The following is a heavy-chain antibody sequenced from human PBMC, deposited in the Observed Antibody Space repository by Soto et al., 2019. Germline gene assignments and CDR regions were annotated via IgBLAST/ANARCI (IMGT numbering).Heavy chain of an antibody. CDR3: VRVGASGYFDY. J-gene: IGHJ4*01. D-gene: IGHD1-26*01. CDR2: INPNSGGA. V-gene: IGHV1-2*02. CDR1: GYMFTGYY. Sequence: ASVKVSCKASGYMFTGYYMHWVRQAPGQGLEWMGWINPNSGGAKYAQKFQGRVTMTRDTSISTGYMELSRLRSDDAAVYYCVRVGASGYFDYWGQGTLVTVSS.